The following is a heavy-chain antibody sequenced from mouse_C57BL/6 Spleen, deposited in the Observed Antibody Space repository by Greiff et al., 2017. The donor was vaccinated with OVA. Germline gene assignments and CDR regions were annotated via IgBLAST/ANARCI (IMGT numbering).Heavy chain of an antibody. CDR2: IHPNSGST. J-gene: IGHJ2*01. Sequence: QVQLQQSGAELVKPGASVKLSCKASGYTFTSYWMHWVKQRPGQGLEWIGMIHPNSGSTNYNEKFKSKATLTVDKSSSTAYMQLSSLTSEDSAVYYCASIYYGYDGDYWGQGTTLTVSS. CDR1: GYTFTSYW. V-gene: IGHV1-64*01. CDR3: ASIYYGYDGDY. D-gene: IGHD2-2*01.